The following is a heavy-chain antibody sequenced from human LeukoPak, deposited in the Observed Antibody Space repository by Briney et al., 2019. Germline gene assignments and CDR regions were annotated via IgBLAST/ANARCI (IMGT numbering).Heavy chain of an antibody. V-gene: IGHV4-39*01. J-gene: IGHJ4*02. D-gene: IGHD2-2*01. CDR2: IYYSGST. CDR3: ARRDSSSSLIDY. Sequence: PSETLSLTCTVSGGSISGHYWGWIRQPPGKGLEWIGSIYYSGSTYYNPSLKSRVTISVDTSKNQFSLKLSSVTAADTAVYYCARRDSSSSLIDYWGQGTLVTVSS. CDR1: GGSISGHY.